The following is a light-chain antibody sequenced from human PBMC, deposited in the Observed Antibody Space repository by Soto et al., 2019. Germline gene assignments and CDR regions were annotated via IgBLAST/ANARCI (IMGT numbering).Light chain of an antibody. J-gene: IGKJ1*01. CDR3: QQTYSTTPT. V-gene: IGKV1-39*01. CDR1: QSINTY. Sequence: DIQMTQSPSSLSASVGDGVTITCRASQSINTYLNWYQQKAGLAPKVXIYAASSLQSGVPSRFSGSGSGTDFTLTISSLQPEDFATYYCQQTYSTTPTFGQGTKVDIK. CDR2: AAS.